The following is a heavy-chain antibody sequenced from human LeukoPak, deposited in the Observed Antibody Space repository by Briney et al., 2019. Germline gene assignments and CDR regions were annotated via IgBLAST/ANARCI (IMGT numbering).Heavy chain of an antibody. Sequence: ASVKVSCKASGYTFTSYGISWVRQAPGQGLEWMGWISAYNGNTNYAQKLQGRVTMTTDTSTSTAYMELRSLRSDDTAVYYCARVVQPEQLVPLRGYYYYYMDVWGKGTTVTVSS. D-gene: IGHD6-13*01. CDR1: GYTFTSYG. CDR2: ISAYNGNT. CDR3: ARVVQPEQLVPLRGYYYYYMDV. V-gene: IGHV1-18*01. J-gene: IGHJ6*03.